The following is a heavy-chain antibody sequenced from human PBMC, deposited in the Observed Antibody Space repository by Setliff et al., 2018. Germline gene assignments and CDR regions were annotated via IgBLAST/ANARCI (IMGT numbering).Heavy chain of an antibody. J-gene: IGHJ4*02. CDR2: IRSETFGGTR. V-gene: IGHV3-49*02. D-gene: IGHD3-16*01. Sequence: GESLKISCTGSGFTFGNYGISWVRQAPGKGLEWIAFIRSETFGGTREYAPSVKDRFAFSRDDSRSVAYLQMNSLKTDDTAIYYCTRVDDYIWGTFHSMDYWGQGTQVTVPQ. CDR3: TRVDDYIWGTFHSMDY. CDR1: GFTFGNYG.